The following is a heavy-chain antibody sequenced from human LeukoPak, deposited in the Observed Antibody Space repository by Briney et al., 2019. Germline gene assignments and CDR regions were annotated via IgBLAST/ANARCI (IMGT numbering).Heavy chain of an antibody. CDR1: GGSISSGGYY. V-gene: IGHV4-31*03. CDR3: ARGGTPWFDP. Sequence: SETLSLTCTVSGGSISSGGYYWSWIRQHPGKGLEWIGYIYSSGSTYYNPSLKSRVTISVDTSKNQFSLKLSSVTAADTAVYYCARGGTPWFDPWGQGTLVTVSS. CDR2: IYSSGST. J-gene: IGHJ5*02. D-gene: IGHD3-16*01.